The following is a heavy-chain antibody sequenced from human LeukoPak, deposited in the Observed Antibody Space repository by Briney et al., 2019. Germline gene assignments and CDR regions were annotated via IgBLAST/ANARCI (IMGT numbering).Heavy chain of an antibody. J-gene: IGHJ3*02. D-gene: IGHD3-3*01. V-gene: IGHV4-39*01. CDR2: IYYSGST. CDR3: ARRTEYDFWSGTNAFDI. Sequence: PSETLSLTCTVSGGSISSSSYYWGWIRQPPGKGLEWIGSIYYSGSTYYNPSPKSRVTISVDTSKNQFSLKLSSVTAADTAVYYCARRTEYDFWSGTNAFDIWGQGTMVTVSS. CDR1: GGSISSSSYY.